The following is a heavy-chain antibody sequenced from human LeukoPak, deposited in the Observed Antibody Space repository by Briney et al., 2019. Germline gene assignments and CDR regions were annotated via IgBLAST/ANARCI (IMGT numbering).Heavy chain of an antibody. Sequence: PGRSLRLSCAAPGFTFSSYGMYWVRQAPGKGLEWVAVTSYDGSNEYYADSVKGRFTISRDNSKNTLYLQMNSLRTEDTAVYYCAKGEGQQLVRGALDIWGQGTMVTVSS. D-gene: IGHD6-13*01. CDR2: TSYDGSNE. V-gene: IGHV3-30*18. J-gene: IGHJ3*02. CDR3: AKGEGQQLVRGALDI. CDR1: GFTFSSYG.